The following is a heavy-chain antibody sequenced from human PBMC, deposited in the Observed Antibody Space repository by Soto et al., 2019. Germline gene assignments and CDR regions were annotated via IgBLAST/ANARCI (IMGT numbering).Heavy chain of an antibody. D-gene: IGHD3-22*01. CDR2: IKQDGSEK. Sequence: GGSLRLSCAASGFTFSSYWMSWVRQAPGKGLEWVANIKQDGSEKYYVDSVKGRFTISRDNAKNSLYLQMNSLRAEDTAVYYCARVYQGGTYYYDSSGSPDYWGQGTLVTVSS. V-gene: IGHV3-7*01. CDR3: ARVYQGGTYYYDSSGSPDY. J-gene: IGHJ4*02. CDR1: GFTFSSYW.